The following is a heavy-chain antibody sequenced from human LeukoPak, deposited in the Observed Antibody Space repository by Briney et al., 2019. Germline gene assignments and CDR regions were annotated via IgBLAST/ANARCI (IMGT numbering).Heavy chain of an antibody. Sequence: PSETLSLTCTVSGGSISSSSYYWGWIRQPPGKGLEWIGSIHYSGSTYYNPSLKSRVTISVDTSKNQFSLKLNSVTAADTAVYYCARIEVTTKDYFEYWGQGTLVTVSS. V-gene: IGHV4-39*07. D-gene: IGHD4-17*01. J-gene: IGHJ4*02. CDR3: ARIEVTTKDYFEY. CDR1: GGSISSSSYY. CDR2: IHYSGST.